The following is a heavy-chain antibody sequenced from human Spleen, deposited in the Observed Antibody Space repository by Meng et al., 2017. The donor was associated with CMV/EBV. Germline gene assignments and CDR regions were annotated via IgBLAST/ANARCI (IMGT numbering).Heavy chain of an antibody. CDR3: ARAPTPPGY. CDR1: GFSFSTYW. Sequence: GESLKISCAASGFSFSTYWMSWVRQAPGKGLEWVANINQDGSEKNYVDSVKGRFTISRDNAKNSLYLQMNSLRAEDTAVYYFARAPTPPGYWGQGTLVTLSS. V-gene: IGHV3-7*01. CDR2: INQDGSEK. J-gene: IGHJ4*02.